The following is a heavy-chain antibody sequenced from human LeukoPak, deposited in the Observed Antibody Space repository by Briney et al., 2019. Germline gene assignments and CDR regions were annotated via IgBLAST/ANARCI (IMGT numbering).Heavy chain of an antibody. CDR1: GGSFSGHY. J-gene: IGHJ5*02. V-gene: IGHV4-34*01. CDR2: INHSGST. Sequence: PSETLSLTCAVYGGSFSGHYWSWIRQPPGKGLEWIGEINHSGSTNYNPSLKSRVTISVDTSKNQFSLKLSSVTAADTAVYYCARGLPYYDFWSGYYKYNWFDPWGQGTLVTVSS. CDR3: ARGLPYYDFWSGYYKYNWFDP. D-gene: IGHD3-3*01.